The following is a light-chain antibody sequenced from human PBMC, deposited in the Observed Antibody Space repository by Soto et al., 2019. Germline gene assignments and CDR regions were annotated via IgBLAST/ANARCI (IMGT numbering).Light chain of an antibody. J-gene: IGKJ1*01. CDR1: QSISSTF. CDR3: QQYESYWT. Sequence: EIVLTQSPGTLSVSPGERATLSCRASQSISSTFLAWYQHKPGQPPRVLIYGASRRATGIPDRFSGSGSGTDFTLTISRLEPEDFTVYYCQQYESYWTFGQGTKVE. V-gene: IGKV3-20*01. CDR2: GAS.